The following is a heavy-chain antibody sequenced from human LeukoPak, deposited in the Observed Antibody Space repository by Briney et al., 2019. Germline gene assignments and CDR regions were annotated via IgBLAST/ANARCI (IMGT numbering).Heavy chain of an antibody. CDR1: GFTVSSNY. V-gene: IGHV3-53*01. CDR2: IYSGGNT. Sequence: GGSLRLSCAASGFTVSSNYMSWVRQAPGKGLEWVSVIYSGGNTYYADSVKGRFSISRDNSKNTLHLQMNSLRAEDTAVYYCTRDFVYWGQGTLVTVSS. J-gene: IGHJ4*02. CDR3: TRDFVY.